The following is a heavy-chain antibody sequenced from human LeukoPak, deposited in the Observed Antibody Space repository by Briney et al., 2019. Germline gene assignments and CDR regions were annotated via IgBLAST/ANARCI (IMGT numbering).Heavy chain of an antibody. CDR1: GFTFSSYA. V-gene: IGHV3-23*01. CDR3: AKEMGVVLMVYALDY. J-gene: IGHJ4*02. D-gene: IGHD2-8*01. Sequence: EGSLRLSRAASGFTFSSYAMSWVRQAPGKGLEWVSAISGSGGSTYYADSVKGRFTISRDNSKSTLSLQMNSLRAEDTAVYYCAKEMGVVLMVYALDYWGQGNLVTVSS. CDR2: ISGSGGST.